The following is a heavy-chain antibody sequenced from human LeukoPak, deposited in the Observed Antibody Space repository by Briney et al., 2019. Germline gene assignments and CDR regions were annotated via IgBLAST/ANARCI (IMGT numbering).Heavy chain of an antibody. CDR3: ARDGYYDSSGYFHRGLFGY. CDR2: INPNSGGT. CDR1: GYTFTRYY. V-gene: IGHV1-2*02. J-gene: IGHJ4*02. D-gene: IGHD3-22*01. Sequence: ASVKVSCKAFGYTFTRYYMHWVRQAPGQGLEWMGWINPNSGGTNYAQKFQGRVTMTRDTSISTAYMELRSLRSDDTAVYYCARDGYYDSSGYFHRGLFGYWGQGTLVTVSS.